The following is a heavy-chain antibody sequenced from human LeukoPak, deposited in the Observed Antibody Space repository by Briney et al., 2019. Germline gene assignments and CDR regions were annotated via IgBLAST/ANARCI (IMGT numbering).Heavy chain of an antibody. V-gene: IGHV3-30-3*01. CDR2: ISYDGTNK. CDR3: ARDRGELLGHDAFDI. CDR1: GFTFSTYV. D-gene: IGHD1-26*01. J-gene: IGHJ3*02. Sequence: PGRSLRLSCAASGFTFSTYVMHWVRQAPGKGLEWVTLISYDGTNKYYADSVKGRFTISRDNSKNTLYLQMNSLRAEDTAVYYCARDRGELLGHDAFDIWGQGTMVTVSS.